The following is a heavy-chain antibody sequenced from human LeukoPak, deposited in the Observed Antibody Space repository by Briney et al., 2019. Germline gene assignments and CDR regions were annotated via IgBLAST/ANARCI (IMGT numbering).Heavy chain of an antibody. J-gene: IGHJ2*01. V-gene: IGHV3-73*01. Sequence: PGGSLKLPCAASGFTFSGSDIHWVRQASGKGLEWIGRIKTKAESYATAYVVSVKGRFTLSRDDSKNTAFLQMNSLKTEDTAVYYCSRRMFTADWHLDLWGRGTLVTVSS. CDR1: GFTFSGSD. CDR2: IKTKAESYAT. CDR3: SRRMFTADWHLDL. D-gene: IGHD3-10*02.